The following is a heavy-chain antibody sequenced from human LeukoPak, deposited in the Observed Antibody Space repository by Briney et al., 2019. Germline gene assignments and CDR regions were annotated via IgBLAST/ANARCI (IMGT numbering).Heavy chain of an antibody. V-gene: IGHV3-23*01. D-gene: IGHD3-10*01. CDR3: ARWDYYGSGSKSR. CDR2: ISNSGSST. CDR1: GFTFSAYA. J-gene: IGHJ4*02. Sequence: SGGSLRLSCAASGFTFSAYAMSWVRQAPGRGLEWVSSISNSGSSTYYADSVKGRFTISRDNSKNTLYLQMNSLRDEDTAVYYCARWDYYGSGSKSRWGQGTLVTVSS.